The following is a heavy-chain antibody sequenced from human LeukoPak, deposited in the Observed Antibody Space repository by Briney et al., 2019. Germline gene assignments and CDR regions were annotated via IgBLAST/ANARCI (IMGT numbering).Heavy chain of an antibody. CDR1: GFTFKDYG. CDR2: INWEGGGT. D-gene: IGHD1-26*01. J-gene: IGHJ6*02. V-gene: IGHV3-9*01. Sequence: GGSLRLSYAATGFTFKDYGMHWVRQPPGKGLEWVSGINWEGGGTHYADSVKGRFTISRDNAKNSLYLQMTSLRPEDTALYYCAKHLRATNTYIFFGLDVWGQGTTVTVSS. CDR3: AKHLRATNTYIFFGLDV.